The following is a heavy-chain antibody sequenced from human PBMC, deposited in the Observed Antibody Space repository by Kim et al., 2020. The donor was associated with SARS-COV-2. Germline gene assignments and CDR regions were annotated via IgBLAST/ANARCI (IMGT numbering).Heavy chain of an antibody. Sequence: FGTANYAQKFQGRVTITADESTSTAYMGLSSRRSEDTAVYYCARGSWFDPWGQGTLVTVSS. V-gene: IGHV1-69*01. CDR2: FGTA. J-gene: IGHJ5*02. CDR3: ARGSWFDP.